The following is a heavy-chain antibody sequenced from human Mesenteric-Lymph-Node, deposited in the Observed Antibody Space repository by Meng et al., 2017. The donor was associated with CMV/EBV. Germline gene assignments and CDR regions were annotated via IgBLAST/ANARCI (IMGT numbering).Heavy chain of an antibody. CDR3: AKVLASGWYVPSYFDY. CDR1: GFTFSSYA. V-gene: IGHV3-23*03. Sequence: GESLKISCAASGFTFSSYAMSWVRQAPGRGLEWVSLIYSGDITTEYADSVKGRFTISRDNSKNTLYLQMNSLRAEDTAVYYCAKVLASGWYVPSYFDYWGQGALVTVSS. J-gene: IGHJ4*02. D-gene: IGHD6-19*01. CDR2: IYSGDITT.